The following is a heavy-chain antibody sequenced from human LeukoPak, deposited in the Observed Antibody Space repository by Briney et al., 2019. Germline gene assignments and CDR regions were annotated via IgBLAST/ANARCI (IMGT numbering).Heavy chain of an antibody. CDR3: ARARRYYYDSSPNWFDP. D-gene: IGHD3-22*01. Sequence: SETLSLTCAVSGYSISSGYYWGWIRQPPGKGLEWIGEINHSGSTNYNPSLKSRVTISVDTSKNQFSLKLSSVTAADTAVYYCARARRYYYDSSPNWFDPWGQGTLVTVSS. CDR1: GYSISSGYY. V-gene: IGHV4-38-2*01. J-gene: IGHJ5*02. CDR2: INHSGST.